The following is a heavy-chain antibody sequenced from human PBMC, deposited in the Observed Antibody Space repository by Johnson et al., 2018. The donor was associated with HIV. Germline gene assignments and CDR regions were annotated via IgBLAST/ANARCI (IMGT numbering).Heavy chain of an antibody. V-gene: IGHV3-30*02. J-gene: IGHJ3*02. CDR1: GFTFSIYG. D-gene: IGHD3-16*01. CDR2: IHYDGSNK. CDR3: ARDQGGGDAFDI. Sequence: QVQLVESGGGVVQPGGSLRLSCTGSGFTFSIYGIHWVRQAPDKGLEWVAFIHYDGSNKYYADSVKGRFTISRDNSENTVYVQMNSLRTEDTGMYYCARDQGGGDAFDIWGQGTMVIVSS.